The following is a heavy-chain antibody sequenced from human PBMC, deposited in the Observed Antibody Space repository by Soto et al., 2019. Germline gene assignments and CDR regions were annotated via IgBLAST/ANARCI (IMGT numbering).Heavy chain of an antibody. CDR1: GYTFSNND. CDR3: ARGASYSYAKRSDNRNFYFDL. D-gene: IGHD2-8*01. J-gene: IGHJ2*01. V-gene: IGHV1-8*01. CDR2: MNPYSGNT. Sequence: QAQLVQPGADMKKPGASVRVSCQASGYTFSNNDINWMRQASGGGLEWMGWMNPYSGNTGYEYKFQGRVTMTRDTSTNTAYMELSGLRSDDTAVYFCARGASYSYAKRSDNRNFYFDLWGRGTLVAVSP.